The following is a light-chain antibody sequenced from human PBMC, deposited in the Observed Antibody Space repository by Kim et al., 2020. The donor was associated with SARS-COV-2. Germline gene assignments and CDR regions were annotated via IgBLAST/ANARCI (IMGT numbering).Light chain of an antibody. Sequence: LAWYQHKTGQPPRLLIYGASYRAAGVPDRISGSGSETYFTLTIAGLKPDDIAVYYCQQYGDSQYTFGQGTKLEI. CDR3: QQYGDSQYT. J-gene: IGKJ2*01. V-gene: IGKV3-20*01. CDR2: GAS.